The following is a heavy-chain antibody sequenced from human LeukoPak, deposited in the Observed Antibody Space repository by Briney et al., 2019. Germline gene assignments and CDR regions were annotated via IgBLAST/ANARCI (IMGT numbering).Heavy chain of an antibody. CDR2: INPNSGGT. V-gene: IGHV1-2*02. D-gene: IGHD6-19*01. CDR3: ARAPQQWLVLFDY. CDR1: GYTFTGYY. J-gene: IGHJ4*02. Sequence: ASVKVSCKASGYTFTGYYMYWVRQAPGQGLEWMGWINPNSGGTNYAQKFQGRVTMTRDTSISTAYMELSRLRSDDTAVYYCARAPQQWLVLFDYWGQGTLVTVSS.